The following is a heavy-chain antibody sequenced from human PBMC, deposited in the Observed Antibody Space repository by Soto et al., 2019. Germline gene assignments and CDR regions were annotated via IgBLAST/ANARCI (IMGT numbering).Heavy chain of an antibody. D-gene: IGHD3-22*01. J-gene: IGHJ4*02. V-gene: IGHV4-59*01. Sequence: SETLSLTCTVSGGSISLDYCSWIRQTPGKGLEWIAYIYYSGSTNYNPSLKSRVTISVDTSKNQCSLKLSSVTAADTAVYYCARASYYSDSFGYFLDSWGQGTLVTVS. CDR1: GGSISLDY. CDR2: IYYSGST. CDR3: ARASYYSDSFGYFLDS.